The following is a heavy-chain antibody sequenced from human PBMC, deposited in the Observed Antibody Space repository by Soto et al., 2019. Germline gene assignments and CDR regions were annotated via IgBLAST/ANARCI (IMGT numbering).Heavy chain of an antibody. Sequence: PGGSLRLSCAASGFTFSSYGMHWVRQAPGKGLEWVAVISYDGSNKYYADSVKGRFTISRDNSKNTLYLQMNSLRAEDTAVYYCAKDHCSSTSCLYFDYWGQGTLVTVSS. CDR2: ISYDGSNK. V-gene: IGHV3-30*18. J-gene: IGHJ4*02. CDR1: GFTFSSYG. D-gene: IGHD2-2*01. CDR3: AKDHCSSTSCLYFDY.